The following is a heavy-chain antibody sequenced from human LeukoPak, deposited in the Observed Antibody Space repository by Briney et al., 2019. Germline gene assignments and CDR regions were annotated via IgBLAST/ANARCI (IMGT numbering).Heavy chain of an antibody. CDR3: ARQNYYDSSGHNWFDP. CDR1: GGSFSGYF. CDR2: IIHSGST. D-gene: IGHD3-22*01. Sequence: SETLSLTCAVYGGSFSGYFWSWIRQPPGKGLEWIGEIIHSGSTNYNSSLKSRVTISVDTSKKQFSLKLSSVTAADTAVYYRARQNYYDSSGHNWFDPWGQGTLVTVSS. J-gene: IGHJ5*02. V-gene: IGHV4-34*12.